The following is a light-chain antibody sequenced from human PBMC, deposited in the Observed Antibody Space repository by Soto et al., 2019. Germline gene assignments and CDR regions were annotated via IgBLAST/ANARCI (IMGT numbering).Light chain of an antibody. CDR2: DVI. V-gene: IGLV2-11*01. CDR1: SGDVGVYNF. J-gene: IGLJ3*02. Sequence: QSALTQPRSVSGSPGQSVTISCTGTSGDVGVYNFVSWYQQHPGNAPKLMIYDVIKRPSGVPDRFSGSKSGNTASLTISGLQAEDEADYYCCSYAGSYTFPWVFGGVSKLTVL. CDR3: CSYAGSYTFPWV.